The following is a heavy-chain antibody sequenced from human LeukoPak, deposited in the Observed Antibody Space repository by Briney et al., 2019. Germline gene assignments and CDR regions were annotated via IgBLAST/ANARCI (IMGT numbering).Heavy chain of an antibody. V-gene: IGHV3-30-3*01. Sequence: GGSLRLSCEASGFTFSSYAMHWVRQAPGKGLEWVAVISYDGSNKYYADSVKGRFTISRDNSKNTLYLQMNSLRAEDTAVYYCARDRTARRDYWGQGTLVTVSS. CDR1: GFTFSSYA. D-gene: IGHD6-6*01. CDR3: ARDRTARRDY. J-gene: IGHJ4*02. CDR2: ISYDGSNK.